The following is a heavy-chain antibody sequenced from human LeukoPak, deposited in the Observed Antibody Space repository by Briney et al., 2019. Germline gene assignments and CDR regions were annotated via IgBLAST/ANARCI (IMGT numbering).Heavy chain of an antibody. Sequence: VASVKVSCKASGYTFTSYGISWVRQAPGQGLEWMGWISAYNGNTNYAQKLQGRVTMTTDTSTSTAYMELRSLRSDDTAVYYCARVRAARPEEDYFDYWGQGTLVTVSS. V-gene: IGHV1-18*01. CDR2: ISAYNGNT. CDR1: GYTFTSYG. CDR3: ARVRAARPEEDYFDY. D-gene: IGHD6-6*01. J-gene: IGHJ4*02.